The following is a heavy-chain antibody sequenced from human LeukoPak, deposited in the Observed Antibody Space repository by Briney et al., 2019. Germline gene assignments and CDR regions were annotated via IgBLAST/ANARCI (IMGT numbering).Heavy chain of an antibody. CDR2: INPNTGAT. CDR3: ARDERYCNGDNHYPDLGY. J-gene: IGHJ4*02. D-gene: IGHD2-15*01. V-gene: IGHV1-2*02. Sequence: ASVKVSCKASGHTFTGYYMFWVRQAPGQGLEWMGWINPNTGATKYGQNFQGRVTLTRDTSIRTTFMELSSLRSDDTAVYYCARDERYCNGDNHYPDLGYWGQGTLLTVSS. CDR1: GHTFTGYY.